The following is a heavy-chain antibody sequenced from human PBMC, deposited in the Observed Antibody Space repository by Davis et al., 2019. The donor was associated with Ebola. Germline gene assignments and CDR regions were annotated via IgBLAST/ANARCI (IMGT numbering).Heavy chain of an antibody. CDR2: IWYDGSNK. Sequence: GESLKISCAASGFTFSSYGMHWVRQAPGKGLEWVAVIWYDGSNKYYADSVKGRFTISRDNSKNTLYLQMNSLRAEDTAVYYCARGELWFGGLSPLTSFDYWGQGTPVTVSS. CDR1: GFTFSSYG. D-gene: IGHD3-10*01. CDR3: ARGELWFGGLSPLTSFDY. V-gene: IGHV3-33*01. J-gene: IGHJ4*02.